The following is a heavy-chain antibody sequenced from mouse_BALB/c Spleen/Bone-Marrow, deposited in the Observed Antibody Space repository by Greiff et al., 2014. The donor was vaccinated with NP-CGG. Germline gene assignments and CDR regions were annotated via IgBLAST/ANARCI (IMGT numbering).Heavy chain of an antibody. V-gene: IGHV1S22*01. CDR1: GYTFTSYW. CDR2: IYPGSGST. CDR3: TRDQVRRGYYYAMDY. D-gene: IGHD2-14*01. Sequence: LKESGSELVRPGASVKLSRKASGYTFTSYWMHWVKQRHGQGLEWIGNIYPGSGSTNYDEKFKSKGTLTVDTSSSTAYMHLSSLTSEDSAVYYCTRDQVRRGYYYAMDYWGQGTSVTVSS. J-gene: IGHJ4*01.